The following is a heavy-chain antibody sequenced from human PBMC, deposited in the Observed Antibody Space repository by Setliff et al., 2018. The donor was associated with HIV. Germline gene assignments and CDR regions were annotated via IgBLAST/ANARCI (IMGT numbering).Heavy chain of an antibody. V-gene: IGHV4-38-2*02. CDR2: IYHSGST. Sequence: SETLSLTCTVSGYSISSGYYWGWIRQPPGKGLEWIASIYHSGSTYSSPSLKSRAAISVDRSKNQFSLGLSSVTAADTAVYYCARVSFWAFDIWGQGSMVTV. CDR1: GYSISSGYY. D-gene: IGHD3-3*01. CDR3: ARVSFWAFDI. J-gene: IGHJ3*02.